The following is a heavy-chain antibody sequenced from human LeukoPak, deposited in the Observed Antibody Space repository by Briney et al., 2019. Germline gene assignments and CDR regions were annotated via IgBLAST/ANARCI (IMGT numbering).Heavy chain of an antibody. CDR1: GFTFSNAW. D-gene: IGHD2-2*01. J-gene: IGHJ5*02. CDR2: IKSKTDGGTT. V-gene: IGHV3-15*01. Sequence: GGSLRLSCAASGFTFSNAWMSWVRQAPGKGLEWVGRIKSKTDGGTTDYAAPVKGRFTISRDDSKNTLYLQMNSLKTEDTAVYYCTTGFHCSSTSCYGRNPWFDPWGQGTLVTVSS. CDR3: TTGFHCSSTSCYGRNPWFDP.